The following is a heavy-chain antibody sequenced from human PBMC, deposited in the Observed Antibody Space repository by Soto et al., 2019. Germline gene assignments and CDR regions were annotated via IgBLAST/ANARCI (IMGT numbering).Heavy chain of an antibody. CDR2: ISSGGTTI. Sequence: PGGSLRLSCAASGFTFSSYEMNWVRQAPGKGLEWVSYISSGGTTIYFADSVKGRFTISRDNAKNSLDLQMNSLRADDTAIYYCAGALDFWSGYLSDWGQGTLVTVSS. CDR3: AGALDFWSGYLSD. D-gene: IGHD3-3*01. V-gene: IGHV3-48*03. J-gene: IGHJ4*02. CDR1: GFTFSSYE.